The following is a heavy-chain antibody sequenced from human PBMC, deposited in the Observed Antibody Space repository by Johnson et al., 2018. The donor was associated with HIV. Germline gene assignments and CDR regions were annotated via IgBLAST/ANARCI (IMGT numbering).Heavy chain of an antibody. D-gene: IGHD1-26*01. Sequence: VQLVESGGGVVQPGRSLRLSCAASGFTFSSYAMHWVRQAPGKGLEWVAVISYDGSRTSYADSVKGRFTISRDNAKNTLYLQMNSLRAEDTAVYYCARDPGPQWELEATDAFDIWGQGTMVTVSS. CDR1: GFTFSSYA. J-gene: IGHJ3*02. V-gene: IGHV3-30*04. CDR3: ARDPGPQWELEATDAFDI. CDR2: ISYDGSRT.